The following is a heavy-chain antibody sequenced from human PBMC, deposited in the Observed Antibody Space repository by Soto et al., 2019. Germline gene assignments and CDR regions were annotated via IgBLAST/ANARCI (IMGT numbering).Heavy chain of an antibody. V-gene: IGHV4-59*01. CDR1: GGSITDYS. CDR3: ARAFAGFGAYWYFDL. CDR2: GYHSVSI. D-gene: IGHD3-16*01. Sequence: QVQLQESGPGLVKPSETLSLTCTVSGGSITDYSWSWIRQPPGKALEWIGYGYHSVSIHDNPSLKTRVTIAVDTSENQFSLRLSSVTAADTAVYYCARAFAGFGAYWYFDLWGRGTLVTVSS. J-gene: IGHJ2*01.